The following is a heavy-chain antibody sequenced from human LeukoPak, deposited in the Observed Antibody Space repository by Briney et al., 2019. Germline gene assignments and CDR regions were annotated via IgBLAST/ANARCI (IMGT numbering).Heavy chain of an antibody. J-gene: IGHJ5*02. CDR3: AKDGWFGEFFS. V-gene: IGHV3-48*03. CDR1: GFTFSIYE. CDR2: ITGSGSSI. D-gene: IGHD3-10*01. Sequence: GGSLRLSCAASGFTFSIYEMNWVRQAPGKGLQWVSYITGSGSSIYYADSVKGRFTISRDNAKNSLFLQMNSLRAEDTAVYYCAKDGWFGEFFSWGQGTLVTVSS.